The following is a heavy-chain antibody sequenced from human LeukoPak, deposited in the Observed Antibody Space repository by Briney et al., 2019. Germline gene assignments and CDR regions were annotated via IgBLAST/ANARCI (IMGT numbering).Heavy chain of an antibody. V-gene: IGHV3-7*01. CDR3: ARGGNLEN. D-gene: IGHD1-14*01. CDR2: INEDGGER. J-gene: IGHJ4*02. Sequence: GGSLRLSCAASGFTLSRYWMSWVRQAPGKGLEWVVNINEDGGERHYVDTVKGRFTISRDNAKNSLYLQMNSLRAEDTAVYYCARGGNLENWGRGALVTVSS. CDR1: GFTLSRYW.